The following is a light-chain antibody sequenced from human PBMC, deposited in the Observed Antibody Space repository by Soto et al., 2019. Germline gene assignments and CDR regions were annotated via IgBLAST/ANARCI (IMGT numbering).Light chain of an antibody. CDR1: SSNIGAGYD. Sequence: QSVLAQPPSVSGAPGQRVSISCAGTSSNIGAGYDVHWYQQFPGTAPKLLMSRNNNRPPGVPDRFSGSKSGTSASLAITGLQAEDEADYYCQSYDTTLSGRVFGGGTKLTVL. CDR3: QSYDTTLSGRV. CDR2: RNN. J-gene: IGLJ3*02. V-gene: IGLV1-40*01.